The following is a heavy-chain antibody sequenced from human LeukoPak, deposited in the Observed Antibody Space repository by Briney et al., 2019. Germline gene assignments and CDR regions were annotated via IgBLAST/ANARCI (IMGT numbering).Heavy chain of an antibody. CDR3: AQEAVAGYFDY. D-gene: IGHD6-19*01. Sequence: GRSLRLSCAASGFTFSSYAMHWVRQAPGKGLEWVSAISGSGGSSYYADSVKGRFTISRDNSKNTLNLQMNSLRAEDTAVYHCAQEAVAGYFDYWGQGTLVTVSS. CDR2: ISGSGGSS. J-gene: IGHJ4*02. CDR1: GFTFSSYA. V-gene: IGHV3-23*01.